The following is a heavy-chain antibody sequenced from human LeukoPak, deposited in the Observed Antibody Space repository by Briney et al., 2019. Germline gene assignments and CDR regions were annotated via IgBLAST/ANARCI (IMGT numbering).Heavy chain of an antibody. CDR3: AKVNYSGWYGGGFDY. CDR2: IRYDGSNK. J-gene: IGHJ4*02. CDR1: GFTFSSYG. V-gene: IGHV3-30*02. D-gene: IGHD6-19*01. Sequence: GGSLRLSCAASGFTFSSYGMHWVRQAPGKGLEWVAFIRYDGSNKYYADSVKGRFTISRDNSKNTLYLQMNSLRAEDTAVYYCAKVNYSGWYGGGFDYWGQGTLVTVSS.